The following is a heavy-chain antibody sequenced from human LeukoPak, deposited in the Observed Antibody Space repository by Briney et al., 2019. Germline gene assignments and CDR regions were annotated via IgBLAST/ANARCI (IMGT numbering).Heavy chain of an antibody. Sequence: GGSLRLSCAASGFTFSSRGMHWVRQAPGKGLEWVAVISYHGSNKYYADSVKGRFTISRDNSKNMLFLQMNNLRVEDTAVYYCTAIRPSFDYWGQGTLVTVSS. CDR3: TAIRPSFDY. CDR2: ISYHGSNK. D-gene: IGHD2-21*02. CDR1: GFTFSSRG. V-gene: IGHV3-30*03. J-gene: IGHJ4*02.